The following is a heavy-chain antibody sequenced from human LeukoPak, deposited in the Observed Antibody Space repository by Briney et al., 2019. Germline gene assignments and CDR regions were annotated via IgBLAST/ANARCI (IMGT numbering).Heavy chain of an antibody. CDR1: GFTFSSYS. V-gene: IGHV3-30-3*01. CDR2: ISDDGTNK. J-gene: IGHJ4*02. CDR3: ARRISGGWPDY. Sequence: GTSLRLSCAASGFTFSSYSMHWVRLAPGKGLEGVAFISDDGTNKACADSVKGRFTISRDNSKNTLYLQMNSLRAEDTAVYYCARRISGGWPDYWGQGTLVTVSS. D-gene: IGHD6-19*01.